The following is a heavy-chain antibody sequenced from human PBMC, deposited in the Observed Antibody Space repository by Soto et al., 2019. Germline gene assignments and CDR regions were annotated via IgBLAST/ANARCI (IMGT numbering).Heavy chain of an antibody. Sequence: SETLSLTCSVSGGSISSSRYYWGWIRQPPGKGLQWIGSIYYSGGTYYNPSLKSRVTISVDTSKNQFSLKLSSVTAADTAVYYCARRGSDDIFTWFDPWGQGTLVTVSS. CDR2: IYYSGGT. CDR3: ARRGSDDIFTWFDP. J-gene: IGHJ5*02. CDR1: GGSISSSRYY. V-gene: IGHV4-39*01. D-gene: IGHD3-9*01.